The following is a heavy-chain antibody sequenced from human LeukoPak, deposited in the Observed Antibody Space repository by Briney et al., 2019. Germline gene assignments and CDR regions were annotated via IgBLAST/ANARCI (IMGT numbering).Heavy chain of an antibody. CDR2: IKQEGSEK. V-gene: IGHV3-7*01. CDR1: GFTFSSYW. CDR3: GGSGYPYYYYYMDV. D-gene: IGHD3-3*01. J-gene: IGHJ6*03. Sequence: PGGALRLSCAASGFTFSSYWMSWGRQAPGKGLEWGANIKQEGSEKYYVDSVKGRFTISRDNAKNSMYLQMNSLRAEDTAVYYCGGSGYPYYYYYMDVWGKGTTVTVSS.